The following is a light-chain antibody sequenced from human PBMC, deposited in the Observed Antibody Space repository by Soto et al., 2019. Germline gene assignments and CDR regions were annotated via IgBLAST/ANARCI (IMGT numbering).Light chain of an antibody. V-gene: IGLV2-18*02. J-gene: IGLJ1*01. CDR1: SSDVGSYNR. Sequence: QSVRTQPPSVSGSPGQSVTISCSGTSSDVGSYNRVSWYQQPPGTAPKLMIYEVSNRPSGVPDRFSGSKSGNTASLTISGLQAEDEADYYCSSSTSSSTYVFGTGTKVTVL. CDR2: EVS. CDR3: SSSTSSSTYV.